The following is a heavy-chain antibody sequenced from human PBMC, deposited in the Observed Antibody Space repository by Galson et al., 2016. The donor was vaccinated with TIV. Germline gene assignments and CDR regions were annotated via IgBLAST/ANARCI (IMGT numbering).Heavy chain of an antibody. CDR2: ISYDGSDK. D-gene: IGHD2/OR15-2a*01. CDR1: GFTFGSYW. J-gene: IGHJ5*02. CDR3: TRGGEYHCDL. Sequence: SLRLSCAASGFTFGSYWMHWVRHAPGKGLMWVSRISYDGSDKIYTDSVKGRFTTSRDNAKSSLYLEMNNLRAEATAVYYCTRGGEYHCDLWGQGSLVTVSS. V-gene: IGHV3-74*01.